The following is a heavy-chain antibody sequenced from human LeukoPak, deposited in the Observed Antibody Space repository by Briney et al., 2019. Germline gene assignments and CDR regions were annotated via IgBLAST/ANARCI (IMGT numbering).Heavy chain of an antibody. D-gene: IGHD1-26*01. Sequence: SETLSLTCTVSGGSISSGSYYWSWIRQPAGKGLEWIGRIYTSGSTNYNPSLKSRVTMSVDTSKNQFSLKLSSVTAADTAVYYCARDSYSGSYFDYWGQGTLVTVSS. CDR3: ARDSYSGSYFDY. CDR1: GGSISSGSYY. V-gene: IGHV4-61*02. CDR2: IYTSGST. J-gene: IGHJ4*02.